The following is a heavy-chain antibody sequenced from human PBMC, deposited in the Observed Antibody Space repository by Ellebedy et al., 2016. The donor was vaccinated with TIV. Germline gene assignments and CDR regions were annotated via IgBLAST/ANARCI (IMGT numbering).Heavy chain of an antibody. J-gene: IGHJ6*02. CDR2: TYYRSKWYH. CDR3: ARDVRAGSHVVPHYGMDV. Sequence: SQTLSLTCAISGDSVSNNTSSWNWIRQSPSRGLEWLGRTYYRSKWYHDYAVSVQSRIIISADTSKNHLSLQLNSVTPDDTAVYYCARDVRAGSHVVPHYGMDVWGQGTTVTVSS. V-gene: IGHV6-1*01. CDR1: GDSVSNNTSS. D-gene: IGHD6-6*01.